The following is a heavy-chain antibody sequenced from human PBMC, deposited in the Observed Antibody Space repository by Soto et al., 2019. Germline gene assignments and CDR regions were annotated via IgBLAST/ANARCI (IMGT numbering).Heavy chain of an antibody. V-gene: IGHV1-69*06. CDR3: ARDRDTAMVSVFGYGMDV. CDR2: IIPIFGTA. J-gene: IGHJ6*02. D-gene: IGHD5-18*01. CDR1: GGTFSSYA. Sequence: ASVKVSCKASGGTFSSYAISWVRQAPGQGLEWMGGIIPIFGTANYAQKFQGRVTITADKSTSTAYMELSSLRSEDTAVYYCARDRDTAMVSVFGYGMDVWGQGTTVTVSS.